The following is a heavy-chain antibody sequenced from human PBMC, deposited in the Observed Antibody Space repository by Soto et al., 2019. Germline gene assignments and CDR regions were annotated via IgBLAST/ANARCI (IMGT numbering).Heavy chain of an antibody. J-gene: IGHJ5*02. CDR3: ARGAPTVTTFWFDP. D-gene: IGHD4-4*01. CDR1: GGTFSSYT. CDR2: IIPILGIA. Sequence: QVQLVHSGAEVKKPGSSVKVSCKASGGTFSSYTISWVRQAPGQGLEWMGRIIPILGIANYAQKFQGRVTITADKSTSTAYMELSSLRSEDTAVYCCARGAPTVTTFWFDPWGQGTLVTVSS. V-gene: IGHV1-69*02.